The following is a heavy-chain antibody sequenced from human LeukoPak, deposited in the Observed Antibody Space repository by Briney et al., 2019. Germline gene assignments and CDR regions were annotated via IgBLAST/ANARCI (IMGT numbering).Heavy chain of an antibody. CDR2: IIPIFGTA. D-gene: IGHD6-13*01. CDR3: ARGGPEYSSSWIPDFDY. CDR1: GGTFSSYA. Sequence: GASVKVSCKASGGTFSSYAISWVRQAPGQGLEWMGGIIPIFGTANYAQKFQGRVTITADESTSTAYMELSSLRSEDTAVYYCARGGPEYSSSWIPDFDYWGQGTLVTVSS. J-gene: IGHJ4*02. V-gene: IGHV1-69*13.